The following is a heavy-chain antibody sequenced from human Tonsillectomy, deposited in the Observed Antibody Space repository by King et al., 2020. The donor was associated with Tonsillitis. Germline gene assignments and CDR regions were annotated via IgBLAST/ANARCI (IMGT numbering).Heavy chain of an antibody. Sequence: VQLVESGAEVKKPGASVNVSCKASEYTLTRSFIHWVRQAAGQGLQWMGIINPSDGSTTYAKKFQGRVAMTRDTSTSTVYLELCSLRSDDTAIFYCARAQSGAYYFDSWGQGTLVTVSS. CDR2: INPSDGST. V-gene: IGHV1-46*01. CDR1: EYTLTRSF. D-gene: IGHD7-27*01. J-gene: IGHJ4*02. CDR3: ARAQSGAYYFDS.